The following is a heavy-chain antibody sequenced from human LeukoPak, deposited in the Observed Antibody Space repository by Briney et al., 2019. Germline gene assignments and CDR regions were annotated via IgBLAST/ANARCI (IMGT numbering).Heavy chain of an antibody. CDR1: GYTFTSYY. CDR3: ASEGGGSYTDDY. V-gene: IGHV1-46*01. CDR2: INPSGGST. D-gene: IGHD1-26*01. Sequence: ASVKVSCKASGYTFTSYYMHWVRQAPGQGLEWMGIINPSGGSTSYAQKFQGRVTMTRDTSTSTVYMELSSLRSEDTAVHYCASEGGGSYTDDYWGQGTLVTVSS. J-gene: IGHJ4*02.